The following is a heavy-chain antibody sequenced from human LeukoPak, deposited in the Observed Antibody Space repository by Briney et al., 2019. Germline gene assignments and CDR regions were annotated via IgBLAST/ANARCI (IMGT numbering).Heavy chain of an antibody. D-gene: IGHD3-22*01. CDR2: ISYDGSNK. J-gene: IGHJ3*02. V-gene: IGHV3-30-3*01. CDR3: AREGDYYESSGYYYPWGAFDI. Sequence: PGRSLRLSCAAYGGTFSSYARHWVRQAPGKGLEWVAVISYDGSNKYYADSVKGRFTISRNNSKNTLYLQMNSLRAEDTAVYYCAREGDYYESSGYYYPWGAFDIWGQGTMVTVSS. CDR1: GGTFSSYA.